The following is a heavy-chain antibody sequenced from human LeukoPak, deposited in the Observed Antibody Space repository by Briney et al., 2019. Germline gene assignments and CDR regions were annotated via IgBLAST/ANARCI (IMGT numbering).Heavy chain of an antibody. CDR3: ARTTYYSESGGYTPGYFDF. CDR1: GFSLTTTGMC. D-gene: IGHD3-22*01. J-gene: IGHJ4*02. CDR2: IDWDGDK. Sequence: SGPALVTPKQTLTLTCAFSGFSLTTTGMCVSWIRQPPGKALEWLARIDWDGDKYYSMSLKTNLTISKDTSKNQVVLIMTNVDPVDTATYYCARTTYYSESGGYTPGYFDFWGQGTRVTVSS. V-gene: IGHV2-70*11.